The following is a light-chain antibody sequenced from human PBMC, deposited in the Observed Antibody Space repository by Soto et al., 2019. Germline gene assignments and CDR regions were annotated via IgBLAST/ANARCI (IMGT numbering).Light chain of an antibody. CDR2: DAS. J-gene: IGKJ5*01. V-gene: IGKV1-33*01. Sequence: IQMTQSPSSLSASVGDRVTITCQARQNINNYFNWYQQKPGRAPKLLIYDASNLEAGVPSRFRGSGSGTDFTITIRRLQPEDTATYYCQQYENLPTFGQETRLEIK. CDR3: QQYENLPT. CDR1: QNINNY.